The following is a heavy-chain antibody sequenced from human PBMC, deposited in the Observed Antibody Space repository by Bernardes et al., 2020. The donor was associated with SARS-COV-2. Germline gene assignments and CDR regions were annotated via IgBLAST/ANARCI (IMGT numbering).Heavy chain of an antibody. Sequence: ASVKVSCKASGYSFTDYYIHWVRQAPGQGLEWVGWINPNSGGTTCAQKFQGRVTMTRDTSITTAFMELSRLRSDDTAIYYCARDPHGSSGDYALRWFDPWGQGTLVTVSS. CDR1: GYSFTDYY. V-gene: IGHV1-2*02. D-gene: IGHD4-17*01. CDR2: INPNSGGT. J-gene: IGHJ5*02. CDR3: ARDPHGSSGDYALRWFDP.